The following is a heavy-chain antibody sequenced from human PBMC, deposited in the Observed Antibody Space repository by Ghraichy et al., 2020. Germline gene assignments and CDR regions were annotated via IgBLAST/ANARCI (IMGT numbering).Heavy chain of an antibody. V-gene: IGHV2-5*02. Sequence: SGPTLVKPTQTLTLTCSFSGFSLSTNGVGVAWIRQPPGEALEWLAVIYWDDDKRYSPSLTSRLTITKDTSNTQVVLIMTTVDPVDTATYYCARVMISFGGALRIDAFDIWGQGTMVTVS. CDR3: ARVMISFGGALRIDAFDI. J-gene: IGHJ3*02. D-gene: IGHD3-16*01. CDR1: GFSLSTNGVG. CDR2: IYWDDDK.